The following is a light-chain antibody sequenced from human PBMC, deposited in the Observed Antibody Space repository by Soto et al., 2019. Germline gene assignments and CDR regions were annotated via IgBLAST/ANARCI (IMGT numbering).Light chain of an antibody. V-gene: IGKV1-5*03. CDR1: QNINRW. CDR3: HQYHSSST. CDR2: KAS. J-gene: IGKJ4*01. Sequence: DIQMTQSPSTLSAAVGDRVTITCRASQNINRWLAWYQQKPGKAPKLLIYKASTLERGVPSRFRGSGSETEFTLTISSLQLDDFATYYCHQYHSSSTFGGGTTVDIK.